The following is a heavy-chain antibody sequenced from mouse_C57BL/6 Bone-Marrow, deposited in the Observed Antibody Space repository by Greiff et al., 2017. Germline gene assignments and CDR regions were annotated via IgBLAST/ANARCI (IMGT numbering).Heavy chain of an antibody. CDR1: GYTFTSYT. D-gene: IGHD2-3*01. CDR2: INPSSGYT. Sequence: VQLQQSGAELARPGASVKMSCKASGYTFTSYTMHWVKQRPGQGLEWIGYINPSSGYTKYNQKFKDKATLTADKSSSTAYMQLSSLTSEDSAVYYGARCGYYKGCAIDFWGRGTAVTVSS. J-gene: IGHJ4*01. CDR3: ARCGYYKGCAIDF. V-gene: IGHV1-4*01.